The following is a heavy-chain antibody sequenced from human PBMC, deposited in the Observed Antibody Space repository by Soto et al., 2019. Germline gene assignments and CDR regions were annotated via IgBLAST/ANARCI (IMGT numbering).Heavy chain of an antibody. Sequence: GASVKVSCKVSGYTLTELSIHWVRQAPGKGLEWMGGFDPEDGETIYAQKFQGRVTMTEDTSTDTAYMELSSLRSEDTAVYYCATGQARYYYYYYGMDVWGQGTTVTVSS. V-gene: IGHV1-24*01. CDR1: GYTLTELS. CDR2: FDPEDGET. J-gene: IGHJ6*02. CDR3: ATGQARYYYYYYGMDV.